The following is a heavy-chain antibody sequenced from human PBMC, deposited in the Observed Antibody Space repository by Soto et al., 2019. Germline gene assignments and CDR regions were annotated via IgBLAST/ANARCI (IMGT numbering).Heavy chain of an antibody. CDR2: IIPIFGTA. CDR1: GGTFSSYA. CDR3: AIFTYYYGSGSYYNAKSDY. J-gene: IGHJ4*02. V-gene: IGHV1-69*06. Sequence: SVKVSCKASGGTFSSYAISWVRQAPGQGLEWMGGIIPIFGTANYAQKFQGRVTITADKSTSTAYMELSSLRSEDTAVYYCAIFTYYYGSGSYYNAKSDYWGQGTLVTVYS. D-gene: IGHD3-10*01.